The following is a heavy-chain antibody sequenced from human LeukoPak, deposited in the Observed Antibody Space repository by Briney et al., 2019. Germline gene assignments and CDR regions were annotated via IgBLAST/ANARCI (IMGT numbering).Heavy chain of an antibody. CDR3: ARQRISGWDFDY. D-gene: IGHD6-19*01. Sequence: ASETLSLTCSVSGVSISGHYWSWIRLPPGKGLEWIGYISHSGDTRYSPSLKGRVTISLDTSKNQFSLTLNSVTAADTAVYYCARQRISGWDFDYWGQGTLVTVSS. CDR1: GVSISGHY. V-gene: IGHV4-59*08. CDR2: ISHSGDT. J-gene: IGHJ4*02.